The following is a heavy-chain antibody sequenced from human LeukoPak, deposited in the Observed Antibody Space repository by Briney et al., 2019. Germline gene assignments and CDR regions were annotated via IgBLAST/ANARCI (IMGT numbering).Heavy chain of an antibody. CDR2: ISSSGSTI. CDR3: ARDGCGGDCYWGFDY. D-gene: IGHD2-21*02. J-gene: IGHJ4*02. Sequence: GGSLRLSCAASGFTLSNYEMNWVRQAPGKGLEWVSYISSSGSTIYYADSVKGRFTISRGNSKNTLYLQMNSLRAEDTAVYYCARDGCGGDCYWGFDYWGQGTLVTVSS. V-gene: IGHV3-48*03. CDR1: GFTLSNYE.